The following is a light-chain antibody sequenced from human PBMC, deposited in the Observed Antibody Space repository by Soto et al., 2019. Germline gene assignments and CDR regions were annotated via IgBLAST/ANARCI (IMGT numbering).Light chain of an antibody. CDR3: SSYAGSNNYV. CDR2: EVS. Sequence: QSALTQPPSASGSPGQSVTISCTGTSSDVGAYNYVSWYQLHADKAPRLIVYEVSKRPSDVPDRFSASKSANTASLTVSGLQTEAEADYYCSSYAGSNNYVFGIGTKLTVL. CDR1: SSDVGAYNY. V-gene: IGLV2-8*01. J-gene: IGLJ1*01.